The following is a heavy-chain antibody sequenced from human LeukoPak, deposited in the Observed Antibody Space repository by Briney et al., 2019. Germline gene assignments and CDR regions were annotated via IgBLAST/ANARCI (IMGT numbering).Heavy chain of an antibody. J-gene: IGHJ5*02. V-gene: IGHV3-21*01. CDR1: GFSFSSYS. D-gene: IGHD1-1*01. Sequence: SGGSLRLSCAASGFSFSSYSMDWVRQAPGKGLEWVSSISSGSTSIYYADSVKGRFTISRDNAKNSLYLQMNSLRAEDTAVYYCARVTGTTAGDHWGQGTLVSVSS. CDR2: ISSGSTSI. CDR3: ARVTGTTAGDH.